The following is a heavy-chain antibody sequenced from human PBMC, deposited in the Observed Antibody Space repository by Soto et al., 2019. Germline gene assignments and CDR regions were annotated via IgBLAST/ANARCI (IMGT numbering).Heavy chain of an antibody. CDR3: ARGPLLWGDV. Sequence: QVQLVQSGAEVKKPGASVKVSCKASGYTFTNYAMHWVRQAPGQRLECMGWINAGNGNTKYSQKFQGRVTITRDTSASTAYMELSSLRSDDTAVYYCARGPLLWGDVWGQGTTVTVSS. J-gene: IGHJ6*02. CDR2: INAGNGNT. D-gene: IGHD3-10*01. V-gene: IGHV1-3*01. CDR1: GYTFTNYA.